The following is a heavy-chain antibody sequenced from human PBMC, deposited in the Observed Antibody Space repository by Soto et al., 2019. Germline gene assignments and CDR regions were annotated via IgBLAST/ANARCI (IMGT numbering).Heavy chain of an antibody. CDR3: ARGPRVAATGREGVDY. V-gene: IGHV4-59*01. D-gene: IGHD6-13*01. Sequence: QVQLQESGPGLVKPSETLSLTCIVSGGSIRNYYWSWIRQPPGKGPEWIGYINHSGSTNYNPSLTSRVTISLDTSKNQVSLRLTSVTAADTAVYYCARGPRVAATGREGVDYWGQGTLVTVSS. J-gene: IGHJ4*02. CDR1: GGSIRNYY. CDR2: INHSGST.